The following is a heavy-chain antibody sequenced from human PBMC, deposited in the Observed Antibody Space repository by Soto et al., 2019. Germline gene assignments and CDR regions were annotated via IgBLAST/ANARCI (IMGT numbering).Heavy chain of an antibody. CDR1: GFTFTRYS. J-gene: IGHJ4*02. Sequence: GGSLRLSCAASGFTFTRYSMNWVRQAPGKGLEWVSSISSTTNYIYYGDSMKGRFTISRDNDKNSLYLEMNSLRAEDTAVYYCARESEDLTSNFDYWGQGTLVTVSS. CDR2: ISSTTNYI. CDR3: ARESEDLTSNFDY. V-gene: IGHV3-21*06.